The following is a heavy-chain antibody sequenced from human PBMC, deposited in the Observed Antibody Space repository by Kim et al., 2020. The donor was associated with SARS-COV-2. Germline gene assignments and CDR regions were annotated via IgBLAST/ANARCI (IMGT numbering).Heavy chain of an antibody. J-gene: IGHJ4*02. V-gene: IGHV3-48*03. CDR2: I. Sequence: IFYAAAVTVRFTNARDNATNSLYLQMNSLRAEDTAVYYCARSTTVVTYDYWGQGTLVTVSS. D-gene: IGHD4-17*01. CDR3: ARSTTVVTYDY.